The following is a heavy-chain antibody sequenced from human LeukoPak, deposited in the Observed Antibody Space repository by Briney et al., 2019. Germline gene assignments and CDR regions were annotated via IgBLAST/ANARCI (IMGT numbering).Heavy chain of an antibody. Sequence: ASVKVSCKASGYTITNYGISWVRQAPGQGLEWMGWISVNSGNTKYAQNLQGRVTMTTDTSTTTAYLELSSLRSDDTAVYYCARDYTGSYWAYFQYWGQGTLVTVSS. CDR3: ARDYTGSYWAYFQY. V-gene: IGHV1-18*01. CDR2: ISVNSGNT. D-gene: IGHD1-26*01. CDR1: GYTITNYG. J-gene: IGHJ1*01.